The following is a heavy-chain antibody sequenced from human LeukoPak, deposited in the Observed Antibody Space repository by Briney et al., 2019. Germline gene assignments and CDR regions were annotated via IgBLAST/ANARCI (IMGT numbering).Heavy chain of an antibody. CDR3: TRGYSRNSGSFDY. V-gene: IGHV3-33*01. J-gene: IGHJ4*02. CDR1: GFTFSRYC. CDR2: IWYDGSNK. D-gene: IGHD4-23*01. Sequence: GSLRLSFATSGFTFSRYCMHWVRQAPGKGPEWVAVIWYDGSNKYYADSVKGRFTISRDNSKNTLYLQMNSLRAEDTAVYYCTRGYSRNSGSFDYWGQGTLVTVSS.